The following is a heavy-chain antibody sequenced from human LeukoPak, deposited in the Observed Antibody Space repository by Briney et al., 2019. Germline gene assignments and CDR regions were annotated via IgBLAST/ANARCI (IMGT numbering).Heavy chain of an antibody. V-gene: IGHV3-30*18. D-gene: IGHD6-13*01. CDR1: GFTFSSYG. Sequence: GRSLRLFCAASGFTFSSYGMHWVRQAPGKGLEWVAVISYDGSNKYYADSVKGRFTISRHNSKNTLYLQMNSLRAEDTAVYYCAKDVTRAAAGQNSSGQGTLVTVSS. J-gene: IGHJ4*02. CDR3: AKDVTRAAAGQNS. CDR2: ISYDGSNK.